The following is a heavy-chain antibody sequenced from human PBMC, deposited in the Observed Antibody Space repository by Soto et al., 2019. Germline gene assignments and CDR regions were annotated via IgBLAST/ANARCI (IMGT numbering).Heavy chain of an antibody. J-gene: IGHJ4*02. V-gene: IGHV1-46*01. D-gene: IGHD6-6*01. CDR2: INPIGGST. CDR3: ARALPRIAASREGDY. CDR1: GYTFTSYY. Sequence: EASVKVSCKASGYTFTSYYMHWVRQAPGRGPEWVGIINPIGGSTSYAQNFQGRITMTGDTSTNTVYMELSSLRSEDTAVYYCARALPRIAASREGDYWGQGTLVTVSS.